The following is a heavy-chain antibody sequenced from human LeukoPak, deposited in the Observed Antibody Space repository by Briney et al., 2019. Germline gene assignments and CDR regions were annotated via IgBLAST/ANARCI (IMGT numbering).Heavy chain of an antibody. CDR2: IYYSGST. D-gene: IGHD2-8*01. CDR3: ARVPLYYYGMDV. CDR1: GGSISRGGYY. J-gene: IGHJ6*02. V-gene: IGHV4-31*03. Sequence: SETLSLTCTVSGGSISRGGYYWSWICQHPGKGLEWIGYIYYSGSTYYNPSLKSRVTISVDTSKNQFSLKLSSVTAADTAVYYCARVPLYYYGMDVWGQGTTVTVSS.